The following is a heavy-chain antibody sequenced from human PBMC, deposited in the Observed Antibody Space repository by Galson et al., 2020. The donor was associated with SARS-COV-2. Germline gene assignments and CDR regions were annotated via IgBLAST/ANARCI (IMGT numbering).Heavy chain of an antibody. CDR2: IKQDGSEK. CDR3: ARDGLYYYDSSGYYNRAFDI. Sequence: GESLKISCAASGFTFSSYWMSWVRQAPGKGLEWVANIKQDGSEKYYVDSVKGRFTISRDNAKNSLYLQMNSLRAEDTAVYYCARDGLYYYDSSGYYNRAFDIWGQGTMVTVSS. J-gene: IGHJ3*02. CDR1: GFTFSSYW. D-gene: IGHD3-22*01. V-gene: IGHV3-7*03.